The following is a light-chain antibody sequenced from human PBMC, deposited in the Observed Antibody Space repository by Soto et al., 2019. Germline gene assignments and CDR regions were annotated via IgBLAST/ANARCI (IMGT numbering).Light chain of an antibody. Sequence: DIQLTQSPSSLSASVGDSVTITCRASQGISNYLAWYQQKPGKVPKLLIYAASTLQSGVPSRFSDSGSGTDFTLTIGGLQPEDFGTYYGDEANSAPLTFGGGTVVEIK. CDR1: QGISNY. CDR2: AAS. J-gene: IGKJ4*01. CDR3: DEANSAPLT. V-gene: IGKV1-27*01.